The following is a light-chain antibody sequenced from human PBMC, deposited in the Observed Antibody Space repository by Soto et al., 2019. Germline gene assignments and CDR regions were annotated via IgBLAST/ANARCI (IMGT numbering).Light chain of an antibody. Sequence: DIVMTQSPLSLPVTPGEPASISCRSSQSLLHSNGYNYLDWYLQKPGQSPQLLIYLGSNRASGVCERFSDSGSGRDFTLKSSRVEAEDVGVYYSMQAVQAAFSCGPGAKGDIK. J-gene: IGKJ3*01. CDR2: LGS. CDR1: QSLLHSNGYNY. V-gene: IGKV2-28*01. CDR3: MQAVQAAFS.